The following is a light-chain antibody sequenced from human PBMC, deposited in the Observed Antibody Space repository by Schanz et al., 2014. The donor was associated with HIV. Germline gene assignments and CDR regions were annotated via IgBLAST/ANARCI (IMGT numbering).Light chain of an antibody. V-gene: IGLV2-8*01. CDR2: EVS. CDR3: SSYAGRNNLVV. Sequence: QSALTQHPSASGSHGQSVNISCTGTSSDVGGYYYVSWYQQHPGKAPKLMIYEVSKRPSGVPDRFSGSKSGNTASLTVSGLQAEDEADYYCSSYAGRNNLVVFGGGTKLTVL. J-gene: IGLJ2*01. CDR1: SSDVGGYYY.